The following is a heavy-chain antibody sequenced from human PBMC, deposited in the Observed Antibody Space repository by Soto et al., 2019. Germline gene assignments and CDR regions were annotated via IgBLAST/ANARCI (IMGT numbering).Heavy chain of an antibody. J-gene: IGHJ1*01. D-gene: IGHD2-15*01. V-gene: IGHV4-39*01. Sequence: SETLSLTCTVSGDSISSSTYSWGWIRQPPGKGLEYIGTIYYSGKTYYNWPLESRVTMSLDTSKNQFSLRLTSVTPADTALYYCARHRAQEDGSKKGCEHWGRGTLVTVSS. CDR3: ARHRAQEDGSKKGCEH. CDR2: IYYSGKT. CDR1: GDSISSSTYS.